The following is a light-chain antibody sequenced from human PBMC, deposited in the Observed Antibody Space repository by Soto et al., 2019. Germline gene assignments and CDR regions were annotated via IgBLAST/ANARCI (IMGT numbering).Light chain of an antibody. CDR3: LQEYDYLWT. J-gene: IGKJ1*01. CDR1: QGIRND. Sequence: AIQLTQSQSSLSASVVDRVTITFRASQGIRNDLGWYQQKPGTAPKLLIYDASSLQGGVPSRFSGSGSGTDFTLTISSLQPEDFATYYCLQEYDYLWTFGQGTKVDI. CDR2: DAS. V-gene: IGKV1-6*01.